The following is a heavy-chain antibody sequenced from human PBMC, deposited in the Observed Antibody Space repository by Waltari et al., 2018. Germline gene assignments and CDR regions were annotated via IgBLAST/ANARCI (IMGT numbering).Heavy chain of an antibody. D-gene: IGHD6-19*01. CDR2: ISVSGNRE. CDR3: ARMMPKYTSGWALDY. V-gene: IGHV3-48*03. J-gene: IGHJ4*02. CDR1: GFMFRAYE. Sequence: EVYLVESGGGLEQPCGSLRLSCSASGFMFRAYELNWVRQAAGKGLEWITYISVSGNREYYADSVKGRFTISRDNARDLVFLQMYNLRAEDTALYYCARMMPKYTSGWALDYWGQGTLVTVAS.